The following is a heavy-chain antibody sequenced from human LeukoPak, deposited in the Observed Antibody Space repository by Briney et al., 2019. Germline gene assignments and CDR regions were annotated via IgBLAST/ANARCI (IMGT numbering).Heavy chain of an antibody. CDR3: GGGHCDDLTV. CDR1: GFSFSGHW. V-gene: IGHV3-74*01. Sequence: PGGSLRLSCVASGFSFSGHWMHWVRQAPGKGLVWVSHISKDGSDTSYAAPVKGRFTISRDNAKNTLYLQMHSLRAEDTAVYYGGGGHCDDLTVWGQGTPVTVSS. CDR2: ISKDGSDT. J-gene: IGHJ6*02. D-gene: IGHD3-16*01.